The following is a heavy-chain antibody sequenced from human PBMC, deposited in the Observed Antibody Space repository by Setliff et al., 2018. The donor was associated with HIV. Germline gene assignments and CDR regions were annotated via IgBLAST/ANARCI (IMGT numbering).Heavy chain of an antibody. CDR1: GASISSGAYF. Sequence: SETLSLTCTVSGASISSGAYFWIWIRQHPGKGLEWMGYIYYTGSTYYNLSLKSRMIISLDTAKNQLFLTLNSVTAADTAIYYCARGGRKDLTDNWGQGTLVTVSS. V-gene: IGHV4-31*03. D-gene: IGHD3-16*01. CDR2: IYYTGST. J-gene: IGHJ4*02. CDR3: ARGGRKDLTDN.